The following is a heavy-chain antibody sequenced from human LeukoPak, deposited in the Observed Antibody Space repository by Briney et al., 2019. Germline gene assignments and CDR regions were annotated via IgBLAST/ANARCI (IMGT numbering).Heavy chain of an antibody. CDR1: GFTFSNYW. J-gene: IGHJ6*02. CDR2: MYYSGSST. Sequence: GSLRLSCAASGFTFSNYWMSWVRQPPGKGLEWIGYMYYSGSSTNYNPSLKSRVTISVDRSKNQFSLKLSSVTAADTAVYYCARQGHKLTLVDYYGMDVWGQGTTVTVSS. CDR3: ARQGHKLTLVDYYGMDV. V-gene: IGHV4-59*08. D-gene: IGHD1-26*01.